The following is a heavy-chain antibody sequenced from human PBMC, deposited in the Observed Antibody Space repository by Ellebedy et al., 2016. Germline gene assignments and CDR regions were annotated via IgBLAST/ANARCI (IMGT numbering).Heavy chain of an antibody. CDR1: GFIFSNYA. J-gene: IGHJ6*02. V-gene: IGHV3-30-3*01. D-gene: IGHD6-6*01. CDR2: ISYEGTDK. Sequence: GGSLRLXXAGSGFIFSNYAMHWVRQAPGKGLEWVAVISYEGTDKNYANSVKGRFSISRDNSKKTVYLQMNSLRPEDTAEYYCARRGGVRCGSTSSSADCYGIDVWGQGTSVTVSS. CDR3: ARRGGVRCGSTSSSADCYGIDV.